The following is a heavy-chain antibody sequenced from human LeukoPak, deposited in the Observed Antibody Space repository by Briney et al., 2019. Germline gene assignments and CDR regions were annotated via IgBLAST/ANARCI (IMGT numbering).Heavy chain of an antibody. CDR2: IYTSGST. V-gene: IGHV4-4*07. CDR1: GGSISSYY. Sequence: PSETLSLTCTVSGGSISSYYWSWIRQPAGKGLEWIGRIYTSGSTNYNPSLKSRVTTSVDKSKNQFSLKLSSVTAADTAVYYCARDCSGGSCYSGYYYYYMDVWGKGTTVTVSS. J-gene: IGHJ6*03. D-gene: IGHD2-15*01. CDR3: ARDCSGGSCYSGYYYYYMDV.